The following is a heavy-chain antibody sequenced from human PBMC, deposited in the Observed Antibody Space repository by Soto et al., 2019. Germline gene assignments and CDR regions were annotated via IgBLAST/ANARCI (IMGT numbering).Heavy chain of an antibody. V-gene: IGHV4-59*01. CDR3: ARIPMVRGSPPGMDV. D-gene: IGHD3-10*01. J-gene: IGHJ6*02. CDR2: IFSSGSA. Sequence: SETLSLTCTVSVASISSYYWTWIRQPPGKGLEWLGYIFSSGSATYNPSLKSRVTISVDKSKNQFSLKLNSVTAADTAVYHCARIPMVRGSPPGMDVWGQGTTVTVSS. CDR1: VASISSYY.